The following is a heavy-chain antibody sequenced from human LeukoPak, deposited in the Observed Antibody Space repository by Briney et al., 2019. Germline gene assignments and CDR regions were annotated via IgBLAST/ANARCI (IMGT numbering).Heavy chain of an antibody. CDR2: IYPGDSDT. CDR1: GYSFTSYW. Sequence: GESLKISCKGSGYSFTSYWIGWVRQMPGKGLEWMGIIYPGDSDTRYSPSFQGQVTISADKYISTAYLQWSSLKASDTAMYYCARLEETYYDFWSGAAFDIWGQGTMVTVSS. D-gene: IGHD3-3*01. J-gene: IGHJ3*02. CDR3: ARLEETYYDFWSGAAFDI. V-gene: IGHV5-51*01.